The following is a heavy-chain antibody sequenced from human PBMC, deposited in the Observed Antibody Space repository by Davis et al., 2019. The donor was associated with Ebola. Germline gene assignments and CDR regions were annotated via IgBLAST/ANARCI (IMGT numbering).Heavy chain of an antibody. Sequence: SGPTLVKPTQTLTLTCTFSGFSLSNARMGVSWIRQPPGKALEWLAHIFSNDEKSYSTSLKSRLTITKDTSKNQVVLTMTNMDPVDTATYYCAHAVNFYSSSSYYYYYYGMDVWGQGTTVTVSS. CDR2: IFSNDEK. D-gene: IGHD6-6*01. J-gene: IGHJ6*02. CDR3: AHAVNFYSSSSYYYYYYGMDV. CDR1: GFSLSNARMG. V-gene: IGHV2-26*01.